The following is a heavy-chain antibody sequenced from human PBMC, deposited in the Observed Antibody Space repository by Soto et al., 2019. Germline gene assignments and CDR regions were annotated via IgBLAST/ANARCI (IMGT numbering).Heavy chain of an antibody. CDR2: ISAYNGNT. D-gene: IGHD6-19*01. CDR3: ARVRPRQFVSIAVAGDFDY. CDR1: GYTFTSYG. Sequence: APVKVSCKASGYTFTSYGISWVRQAPGQGLEWMGWISAYNGNTNYAQKLQGRVTMTTDTSTSTAYMELRSLRSDDTAVYYCARVRPRQFVSIAVAGDFDYWGQGTLVTVSS. J-gene: IGHJ4*02. V-gene: IGHV1-18*01.